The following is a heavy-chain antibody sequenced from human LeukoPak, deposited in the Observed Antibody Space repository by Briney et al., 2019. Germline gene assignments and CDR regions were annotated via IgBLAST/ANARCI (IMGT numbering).Heavy chain of an antibody. Sequence: PGGSLRLSSAASGFTFSSYSMNWVRQAPGKGLEWVSYIYYADSVKGRFTISRDNAKNSLYLQMNSLRAEDTAVYYCARALRYFDWLSTSPEYNWFDPWGQGTLVTVSS. J-gene: IGHJ5*02. V-gene: IGHV3-48*01. CDR1: GFTFSSYS. CDR3: ARALRYFDWLSTSPEYNWFDP. D-gene: IGHD3-9*01. CDR2: I.